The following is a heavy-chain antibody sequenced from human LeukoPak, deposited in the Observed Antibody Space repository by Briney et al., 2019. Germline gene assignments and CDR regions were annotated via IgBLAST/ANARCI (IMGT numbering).Heavy chain of an antibody. CDR1: GGSISSSSYY. CDR2: IYHSGST. V-gene: IGHV4-39*07. Sequence: SETLSLTCTVSGGSISSSSYYWGWIRQPPGKGLEWIGSIYHSGSTYYNPSLKSRVTTSVDTSKNQFSLKLSSVTAADTAVYYCARDVRGVREIDYWGQGTLVTVSS. D-gene: IGHD3-10*01. CDR3: ARDVRGVREIDY. J-gene: IGHJ4*02.